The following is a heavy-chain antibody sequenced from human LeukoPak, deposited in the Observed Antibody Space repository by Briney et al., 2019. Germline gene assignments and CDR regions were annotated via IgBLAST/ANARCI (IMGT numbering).Heavy chain of an antibody. D-gene: IGHD4-17*01. CDR1: AFILTDHY. Sequence: PGGSLRLSCTVSAFILTDHYMGWFRQSPGRGLEWISWITSSGTTRDYADSVKGRFTISRDNTKNSVYLQMTSLRPDDTAVYYCARDPDYGDPYWGQGTLVTVSS. CDR3: ARDPDYGDPY. CDR2: ITSSGTTR. V-gene: IGHV3-11*01. J-gene: IGHJ4*02.